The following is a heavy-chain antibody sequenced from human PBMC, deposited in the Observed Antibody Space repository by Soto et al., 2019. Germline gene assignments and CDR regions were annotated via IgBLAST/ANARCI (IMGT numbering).Heavy chain of an antibody. V-gene: IGHV1-69*01. J-gene: IGHJ5*02. CDR3: ARSTGSGFRLGTHRFNWFDP. CDR2: IIPIYHTP. CDR1: GVTFSSFA. Sequence: QVQLVQSGAEVKQPGSSVKVSCQASGVTFSSFAISWVRQAPGQGLEWMGGIIPIYHTPNYAQNFQGRVTITADEAASSVYMELSRLRSAATAVYYCARSTGSGFRLGTHRFNWFDPWGQGTLVTVSS. D-gene: IGHD5-12*01.